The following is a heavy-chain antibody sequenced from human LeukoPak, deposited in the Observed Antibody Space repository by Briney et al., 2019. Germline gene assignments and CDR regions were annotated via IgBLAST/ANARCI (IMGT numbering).Heavy chain of an antibody. CDR2: IKPDGSEK. V-gene: IGHV3-7*01. J-gene: IGHJ4*02. CDR3: ARDWGHFDS. Sequence: PGGSLRLSCAASGFTFSNAWMSWVRQAPGKGLEWVANIKPDGSEKYYVDYVKGRFTISRDNAKNSLYLQMNSLRVEDTAVYYCARDWGHFDSWGQGTLVTVSS. D-gene: IGHD7-27*01. CDR1: GFTFSNAW.